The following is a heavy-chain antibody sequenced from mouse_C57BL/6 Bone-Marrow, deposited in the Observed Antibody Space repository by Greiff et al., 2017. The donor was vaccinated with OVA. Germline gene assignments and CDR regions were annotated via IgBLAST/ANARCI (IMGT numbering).Heavy chain of an antibody. CDR1: GFSLTSYA. J-gene: IGHJ2*01. D-gene: IGHD1-1*01. Sequence: QVQLKQSGPGLVAPSQSLSITCTVSGFSLTSYAISWVRQPPGKGLEWLGVIWTGGGTNYNSALKSRLSISKDNSKSQVFLIMNSLQTDDTARYYCARNRDYGSSPYYFDYWGQGTTLTVSS. CDR2: IWTGGGT. V-gene: IGHV2-9-1*01. CDR3: ARNRDYGSSPYYFDY.